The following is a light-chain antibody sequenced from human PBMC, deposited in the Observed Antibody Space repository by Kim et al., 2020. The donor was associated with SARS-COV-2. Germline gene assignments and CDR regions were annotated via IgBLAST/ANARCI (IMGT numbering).Light chain of an antibody. CDR3: QAWDSSTEKV. CDR2: QDS. V-gene: IGLV3-1*01. CDR1: KLGDKY. Sequence: VSPGQTASITCSGDKLGDKYACWYQPKPGQSPVLVIYQDSKRPSGIPERFSGSNSGNTATLTIRGTQAMDEADYYCQAWDSSTEKVFGTGTKVTVL. J-gene: IGLJ1*01.